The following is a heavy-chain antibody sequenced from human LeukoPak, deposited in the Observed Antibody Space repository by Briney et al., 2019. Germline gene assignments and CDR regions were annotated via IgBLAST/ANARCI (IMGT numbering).Heavy chain of an antibody. Sequence: AISGSGCSTYYAHSVKPRFTISRDNSKNTLYLQMNSLRAEDTAVYYCAKDRLRYFDCLLFWGQGTLVTVSS. D-gene: IGHD3-9*01. V-gene: IGHV3-23*01. CDR3: AKDRLRYFDCLLF. CDR2: ISGSGCST. J-gene: IGHJ4*02.